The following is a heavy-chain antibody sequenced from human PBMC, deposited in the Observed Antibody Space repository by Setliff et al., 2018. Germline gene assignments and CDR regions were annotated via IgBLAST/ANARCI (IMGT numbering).Heavy chain of an antibody. D-gene: IGHD5-12*01. CDR2: INHSGST. J-gene: IGHJ3*02. CDR1: GGSFSGYY. Sequence: PSETLSLTCAVYGGSFSGYYWSWIRQPPGKGLEWIGEINHSGSTNYNPSLKSRVTISVDTSKNQFSLKLSSVTAADTAVYYCTRGPDGYTYQGASDIWGQGTMVTVSS. CDR3: TRGPDGYTYQGASDI. V-gene: IGHV4-34*01.